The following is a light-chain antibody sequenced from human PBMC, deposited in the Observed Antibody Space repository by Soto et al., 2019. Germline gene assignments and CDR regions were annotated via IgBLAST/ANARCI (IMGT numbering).Light chain of an antibody. V-gene: IGLV2-11*01. CDR1: SSDVGGYNY. CDR2: DVS. J-gene: IGLJ3*02. CDR3: CSNAGSYTWV. Sequence: QSALTQPRSVSGSPGQSVTISCTGTSSDVGGYNYVSWYQQHPGKAPKLMIYDVSKRPSGVPDRFSGSKSGNTASLTISGLQAEGEAYYSCCSNAGSYTWVFGGGTQLTV.